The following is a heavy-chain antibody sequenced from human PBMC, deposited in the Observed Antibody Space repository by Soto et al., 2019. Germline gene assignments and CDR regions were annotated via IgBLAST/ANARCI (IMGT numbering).Heavy chain of an antibody. CDR2: IYYSGST. Sequence: SETLSLTCTVSGGSISSSSYYWGWIRQPPGKGLEWIGSIYYSGSTYYNPSLKSRVTISVDPSKNQFSLKLSSVTAADTAVFYCTKHAPDDSSGYYPLVYWGQGTLVNGSS. CDR3: TKHAPDDSSGYYPLVY. J-gene: IGHJ4*02. V-gene: IGHV4-39*01. D-gene: IGHD3-22*01. CDR1: GGSISSSSYY.